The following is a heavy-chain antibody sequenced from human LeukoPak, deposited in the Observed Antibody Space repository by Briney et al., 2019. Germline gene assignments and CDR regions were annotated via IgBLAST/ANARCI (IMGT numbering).Heavy chain of an antibody. CDR1: GFTFSSYA. J-gene: IGHJ4*02. Sequence: GGSLRLSCAASGFTFSSYAMHWVRQAPGKGLEWVAVISYVGSNKYYADSVKGRFTISRDNSKNTLYLQMNSLRAEDTAVYYCARDGVVAVLDYWGQGTLVTVSS. V-gene: IGHV3-30*04. CDR3: ARDGVVAVLDY. CDR2: ISYVGSNK. D-gene: IGHD2-15*01.